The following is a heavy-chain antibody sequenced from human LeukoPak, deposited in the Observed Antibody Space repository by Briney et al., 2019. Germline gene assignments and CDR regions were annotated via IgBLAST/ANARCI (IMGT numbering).Heavy chain of an antibody. V-gene: IGHV3-53*05. CDR3: ARKEWWDPRDAFDI. D-gene: IGHD2-15*01. CDR2: IYTGGTT. Sequence: GGSLRLSCAASGFTVSSNYMSWVRQAPGKGLEWVSVIYTGGTTYYADSVKGRFTISRDNSKNTLYLQMNSLRAEDTAVYYCARKEWWDPRDAFDIWGQGTMVTVSS. CDR1: GFTVSSNY. J-gene: IGHJ3*02.